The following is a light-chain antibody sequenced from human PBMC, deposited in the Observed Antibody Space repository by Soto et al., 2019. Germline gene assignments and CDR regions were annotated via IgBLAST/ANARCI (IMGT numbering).Light chain of an antibody. J-gene: IGKJ5*01. CDR3: QQSYSTPIT. CDR1: QSISTY. CDR2: AAS. Sequence: DIQMTQSPSSLSASVGDRVTVTCRASQSISTYLNWYQQTPGKAPKLLIYAASSLQGGVPSRFSGSGSGTDFTLTISSLQPEDFAIYYCQQSYSTPITFGQGTQLEIK. V-gene: IGKV1-39*01.